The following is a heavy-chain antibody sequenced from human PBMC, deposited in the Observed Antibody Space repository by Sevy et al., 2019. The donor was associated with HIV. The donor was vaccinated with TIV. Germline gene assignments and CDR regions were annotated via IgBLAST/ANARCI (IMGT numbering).Heavy chain of an antibody. D-gene: IGHD1-26*01. CDR2: ISYDGTNK. V-gene: IGHV3-30-3*01. Sequence: GGSLRLSCVASGFAFSTHAMHWVRQAPDKGLEWVAVISYDGTNKNYADSVKDRFTISRDNSKNTLYLKMNSLRADDTAVYYGAREFTGWDLHLDYWGQGTLVTVSS. J-gene: IGHJ4*02. CDR3: AREFTGWDLHLDY. CDR1: GFAFSTHA.